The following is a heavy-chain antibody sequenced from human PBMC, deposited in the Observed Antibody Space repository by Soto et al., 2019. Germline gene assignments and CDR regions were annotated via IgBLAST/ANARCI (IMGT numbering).Heavy chain of an antibody. J-gene: IGHJ5*02. D-gene: IGHD3-3*01. CDR1: GGSVSSGSYY. CDR2: SSYSGST. V-gene: IGHV4-61*01. CDR3: VRQRSVLEMYNWFDP. Sequence: QVQLQESGPGLVKPSETLSLTCTVSGGSVSSGSYYWSWIRQSPGKGLEWIAYSSYSGSTSYNPSLKSRATISVDTSKNQFSLKLRSVTAADTAVYYCVRQRSVLEMYNWFDPWGQGTLVSVSS.